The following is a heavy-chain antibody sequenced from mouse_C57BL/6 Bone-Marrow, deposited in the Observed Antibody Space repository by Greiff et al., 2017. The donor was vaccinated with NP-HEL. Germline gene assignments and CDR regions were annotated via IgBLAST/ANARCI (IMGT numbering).Heavy chain of an antibody. D-gene: IGHD2-1*01. CDR2: ILPGSGST. J-gene: IGHJ4*01. CDR3: AGKGGIYYGNNDYAMDY. V-gene: IGHV1-9*01. CDR1: GYTFTGYW. Sequence: VKLMESGAELMKPGASVKLSCKATGYTFTGYWIEWVKQRPGHGLEWIGEILPGSGSTNYNEKFKGKATFTADTSSNTAYMQLSSLTTEESAMYYCAGKGGIYYGNNDYAMDYWGQGTSVTVSS.